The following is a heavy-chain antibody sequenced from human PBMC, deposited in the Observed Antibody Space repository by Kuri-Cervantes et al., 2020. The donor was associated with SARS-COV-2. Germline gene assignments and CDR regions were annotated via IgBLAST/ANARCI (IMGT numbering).Heavy chain of an antibody. CDR3: PRAHFAPYIWGSYLIDY. CDR2: INSYNNQI. V-gene: IGHV1-18*01. D-gene: IGHD3-16*02. CDR1: GDTLNHYI. J-gene: IGHJ4*02. Sequence: ASVKVSCKASGDTLNHYILNWVRQAPGQGLEWMTWINSYNNQIESSQNFQGRVTMTTGTSTSTASMELRSLKDDDTAGYYCPRAHFAPYIWGSYLIDYWGQGTLVTVSS.